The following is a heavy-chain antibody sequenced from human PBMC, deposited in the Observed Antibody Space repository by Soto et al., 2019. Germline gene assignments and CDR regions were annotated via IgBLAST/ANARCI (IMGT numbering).Heavy chain of an antibody. CDR2: ISAYNGNT. CDR3: ARDRGVAPPVAGNTHYYYYMDV. J-gene: IGHJ6*03. V-gene: IGHV1-18*01. Sequence: QDRLVQSGVEVKKPGASVRVSCKASGYSFTNYGITWVRQAPGQGFEWMGWISAYNGNTNYAQKFQGRGTLTTDASTSTAYLELGSLRSDDTAVYYCARDRGVAPPVAGNTHYYYYMDVWGKGTTVTVSS. D-gene: IGHD6-19*01. CDR1: GYSFTNYG.